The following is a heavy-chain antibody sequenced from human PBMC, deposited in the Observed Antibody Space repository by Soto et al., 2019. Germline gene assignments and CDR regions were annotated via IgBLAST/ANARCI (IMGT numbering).Heavy chain of an antibody. CDR2: IYYSGST. V-gene: IGHV4-31*03. CDR1: GGSISSGGYY. D-gene: IGHD6-13*01. Sequence: SETLSLTCTVSGGSISSGGYYWSWIRQHPGKGLEWIGYIYYSGSTYYNPSLKSRVTISVDTSKNQFSLKLSSVTAADTAVYYCAREVLGYSSSWRYYYGTDVWGQGTTVTVS. J-gene: IGHJ6*02. CDR3: AREVLGYSSSWRYYYGTDV.